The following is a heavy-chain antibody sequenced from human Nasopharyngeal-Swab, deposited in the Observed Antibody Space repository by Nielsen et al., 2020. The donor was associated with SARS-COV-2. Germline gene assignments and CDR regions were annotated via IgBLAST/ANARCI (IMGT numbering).Heavy chain of an antibody. V-gene: IGHV4-34*01. D-gene: IGHD2-15*01. CDR2: INHVGST. CDR1: GESFSGYY. J-gene: IGHJ5*02. CDR3: ARDRSYCSGGSCYGGNWFDP. Sequence: ESLKISCAVYGESFSGYYWSWIRQPPGKGLEWIGEINHVGSTNYNPSLKSRVTMSVDTSKNQFSLKLSSVTAADTAVYYCARDRSYCSGGSCYGGNWFDPWGQGTLVTVSS.